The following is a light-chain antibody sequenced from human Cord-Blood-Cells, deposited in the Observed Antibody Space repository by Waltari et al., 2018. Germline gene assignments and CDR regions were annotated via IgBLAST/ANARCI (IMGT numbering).Light chain of an antibody. CDR1: QSLLHSNGYNY. CDR3: MQALQTPPT. V-gene: IGKV2-28*01. Sequence: DLVMTQSPLSLPVPPGEPASISCRSSQSLLHSNGYNYLDWYLQKPGQSPQLLIYLGSNRASGVPDRFSGSGSGTDFTLKISRVEAEDVGVYYCMQALQTPPTFGQGTKLEIK. J-gene: IGKJ2*01. CDR2: LGS.